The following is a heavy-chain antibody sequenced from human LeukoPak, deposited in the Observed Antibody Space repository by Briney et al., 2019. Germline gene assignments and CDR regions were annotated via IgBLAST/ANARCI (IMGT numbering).Heavy chain of an antibody. V-gene: IGHV4-34*01. CDR1: GGSFSGYY. CDR2: INHSGST. Sequence: SETLSLTCAVYGGSFSGYYWSWIRQPPGKGLEWIGEINHSGSTNYNPSLKSRVTISVDTSKNQFSLKLSSVTAADTAVYYCARVIRDFWSGYYYMDVWGKGTTVTVSS. D-gene: IGHD3-3*01. J-gene: IGHJ6*03. CDR3: ARVIRDFWSGYYYMDV.